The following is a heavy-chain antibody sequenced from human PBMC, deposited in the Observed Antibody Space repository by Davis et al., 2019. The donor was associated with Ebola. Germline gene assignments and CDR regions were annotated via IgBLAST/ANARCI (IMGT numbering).Heavy chain of an antibody. CDR1: GFTFASHW. Sequence: GESLKISCATSGFTFASHWMSWVRQAPGKGLEWVANIKQDGSEKYYVDSVKGRFTISRDNSKNTLYLQMNSLRAEDTAVYYCAKAPIEMATWGAYGMDVWGQGTTVTVSS. D-gene: IGHD5-24*01. V-gene: IGHV3-7*01. CDR3: AKAPIEMATWGAYGMDV. CDR2: IKQDGSEK. J-gene: IGHJ6*02.